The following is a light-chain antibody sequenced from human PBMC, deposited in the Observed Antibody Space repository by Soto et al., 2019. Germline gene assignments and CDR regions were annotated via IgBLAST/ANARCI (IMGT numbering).Light chain of an antibody. J-gene: IGKJ1*01. Sequence: EIVLTQSPATLSVSPGERATLSCRASQSVSSNLAWYQQKPGQAPRLLIYGASTRAAGIPARFSGSGSGTEFTLTISSLQSGDFAVYHCQQYNKWPPTFGQGTKV. CDR1: QSVSSN. CDR3: QQYNKWPPT. CDR2: GAS. V-gene: IGKV3-15*01.